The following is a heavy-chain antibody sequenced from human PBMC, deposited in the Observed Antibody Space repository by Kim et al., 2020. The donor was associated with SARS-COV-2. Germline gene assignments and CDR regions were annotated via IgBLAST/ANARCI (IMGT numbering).Heavy chain of an antibody. Sequence: ASVKVSCKASGYTFTSYGISWVRQAPGQGLEWMGWISAYNGNTNYAQKLQGRVTMTTDTSTSTAYMELRSLRSDDTAVYYCARERGYDSSGSGFDPWGQGTLVTVSS. J-gene: IGHJ5*02. CDR1: GYTFTSYG. CDR2: ISAYNGNT. D-gene: IGHD3-22*01. CDR3: ARERGYDSSGSGFDP. V-gene: IGHV1-18*04.